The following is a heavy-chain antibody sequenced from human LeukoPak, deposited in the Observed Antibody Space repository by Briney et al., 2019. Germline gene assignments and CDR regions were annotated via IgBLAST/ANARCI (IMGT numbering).Heavy chain of an antibody. D-gene: IGHD4-17*01. CDR2: ISSSSSYT. V-gene: IGHV3-11*03. J-gene: IGHJ4*02. Sequence: GGSLRLSCAASGFTFSDYYMSWIRQAPGKGLEWVSYISSSSSYTNYADSVKGRFTISRDNAKNSLYLQMNSLRAEDTAVYYCARMTTVTLFDYWGQGTLVTVS. CDR3: ARMTTVTLFDY. CDR1: GFTFSDYY.